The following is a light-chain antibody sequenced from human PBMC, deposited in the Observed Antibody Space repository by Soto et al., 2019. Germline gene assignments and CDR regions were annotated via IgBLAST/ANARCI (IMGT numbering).Light chain of an antibody. J-gene: IGKJ2*01. CDR1: QSVSSTY. Sequence: EVVLTQSRGTLSLSPGERATLSCRASQSVSSTYLAWYQQKPGQSPRLLIYSTSSRATGIPDRFSGSGSGTDFTLTISRLEPEEFAVYYCQQYGRSPNTFGQGTKLEI. V-gene: IGKV3-20*01. CDR3: QQYGRSPNT. CDR2: STS.